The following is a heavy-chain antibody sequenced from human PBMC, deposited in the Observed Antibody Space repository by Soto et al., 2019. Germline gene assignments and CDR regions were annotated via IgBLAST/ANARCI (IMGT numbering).Heavy chain of an antibody. J-gene: IGHJ4*02. D-gene: IGHD3-16*01. Sequence: GGCRRLSFGVSGFASRWSPVGGVRGKKGKGLEWVSCLNGGDDSEHYVDSVRGRFTIIRDNSKNLLLLQMNSLRVEDTAIYYCTKDSHWGIISPTHDHWGQGTQVTVSS. CDR1: GFASRWSP. V-gene: IGHV3-23*01. CDR3: TKDSHWGIISPTHDH. CDR2: LNGGDDSE.